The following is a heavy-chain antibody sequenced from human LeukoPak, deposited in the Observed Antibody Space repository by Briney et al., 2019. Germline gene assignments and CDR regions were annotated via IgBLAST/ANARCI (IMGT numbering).Heavy chain of an antibody. CDR2: IFPIFGTA. CDR1: GGTFSSYA. J-gene: IGHJ6*03. V-gene: IGHV1-69*05. D-gene: IGHD3-3*01. Sequence: SLKVSCKASGGTFSSYAISCVRQAPGQGLEWMGGIFPIFGTANYAQKFQGSVTITTDESTITAYMELSSLRSEDTAVYYCARGGYITIFGVVIISYMDVWGKGTTVTVSS. CDR3: ARGGYITIFGVVIISYMDV.